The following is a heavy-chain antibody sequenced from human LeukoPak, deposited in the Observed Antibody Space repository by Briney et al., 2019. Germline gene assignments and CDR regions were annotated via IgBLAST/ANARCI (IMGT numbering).Heavy chain of an antibody. J-gene: IGHJ3*02. CDR3: ATDPSGLFAFDI. CDR1: GGTFSSYA. V-gene: IGHV1-69*05. D-gene: IGHD3-22*01. CDR2: IIPIFGTA. Sequence: SVKVSCKASGGTFSSYAISWVRQAPGQGLEWMGGIIPIFGTANYAQKLQGRVTMTTDTSTSTAYMELSSLRSEDTAVYYCATDPSGLFAFDIWGQGTMVTVSS.